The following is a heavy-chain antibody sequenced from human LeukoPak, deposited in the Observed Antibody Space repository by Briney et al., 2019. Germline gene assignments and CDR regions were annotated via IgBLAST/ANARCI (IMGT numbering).Heavy chain of an antibody. V-gene: IGHV4-61*02. CDR2: IYTSGST. D-gene: IGHD1-26*01. J-gene: IGHJ3*02. Sequence: PSETLSLTCTVSGGSISSGSYYWSWIRQPAGKGLEWIGRIYTSGSTNYNPSLKSRVTISVDTSKNQFSLKLSSVTAADTAVYYCAREMGGSYDLVYAFDIWGQGTMVTVSS. CDR1: GGSISSGSYY. CDR3: AREMGGSYDLVYAFDI.